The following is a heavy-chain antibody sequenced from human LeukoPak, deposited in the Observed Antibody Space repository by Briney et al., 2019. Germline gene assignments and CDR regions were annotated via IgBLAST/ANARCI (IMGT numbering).Heavy chain of an antibody. V-gene: IGHV3-11*01. CDR1: GFTFRNYY. D-gene: IGHD5-24*01. CDR3: ARDGYNYFDF. J-gene: IGHJ4*02. Sequence: GGSLRLSWAASGFTFRNYYMIWIRQAPGKGLEWLSYISSNGNTIYYADSVRGRFTVSRDNVKNSLFVEMNSLRAEDTAVYYCARDGYNYFDFWGQGTLVTVSS. CDR2: ISSNGNTI.